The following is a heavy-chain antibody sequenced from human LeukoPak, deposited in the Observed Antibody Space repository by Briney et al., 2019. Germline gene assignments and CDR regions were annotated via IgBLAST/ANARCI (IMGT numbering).Heavy chain of an antibody. CDR2: ISGSDGST. Sequence: GASLRLSCAASGFTFSSYAISWVRRAPGKGLEWVSAISGSDGSTNYAASVKGRFTISRDNSKNPLYLKMSTLKAADTAVYYCAKVEQSRVTYYLDYGVGGTLVSVCS. V-gene: IGHV3-23*01. J-gene: IGHJ4*02. D-gene: IGHD6-19*01. CDR1: GFTFSSYA. CDR3: AKVEQSRVTYYLDY.